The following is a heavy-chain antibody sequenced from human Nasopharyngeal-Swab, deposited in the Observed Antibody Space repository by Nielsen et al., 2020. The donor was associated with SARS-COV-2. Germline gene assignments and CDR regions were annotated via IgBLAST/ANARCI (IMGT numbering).Heavy chain of an antibody. V-gene: IGHV4-59*13. CDR3: ARGRSTSGSYVYFDL. CDR2: IYYSGST. D-gene: IGHD3-10*01. J-gene: IGHJ4*02. Sequence: PGKGLEWIGYIYYSGSTNYIPSLKSRVTLSVDTSKNQFTLKLRSVTAADTAIYYCARGRSTSGSYVYFDLWGQGTLVTVSS.